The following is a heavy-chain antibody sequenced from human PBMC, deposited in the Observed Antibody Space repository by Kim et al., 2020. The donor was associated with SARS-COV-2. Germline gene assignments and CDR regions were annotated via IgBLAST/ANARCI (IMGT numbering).Heavy chain of an antibody. V-gene: IGHV3-23*01. CDR2: ISGSDGST. Sequence: GGSLRLSCAASGFKFSSYAMTWVRQAPGKGLEWVSVISGSDGSTYYADSVKGRFIISRDNSKNTLYLQMNSLRAEDTAVYFCANGRRDGYNYVVHWGQGTLVTVSS. D-gene: IGHD5-12*01. CDR1: GFKFSSYA. J-gene: IGHJ4*02. CDR3: ANGRRDGYNYVVH.